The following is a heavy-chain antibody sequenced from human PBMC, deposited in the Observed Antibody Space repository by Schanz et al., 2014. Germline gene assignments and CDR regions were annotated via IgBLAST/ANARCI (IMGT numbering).Heavy chain of an antibody. J-gene: IGHJ4*02. CDR3: ARDRGTGIYWEGCDY. Sequence: VQLFSSFLGLVQPGGSLRLSCAASAFTFSDYWMTWVRQAPGKGLEWVGNIKKDGSEKYYADSVKGRFTISRDNSKNSVYLQMSSLRADDTAVYYCARDRGTGIYWEGCDYWGQGTLVTVSS. CDR2: IKKDGSEK. CDR1: AFTFSDYW. V-gene: IGHV3-7*01. D-gene: IGHD1-26*01.